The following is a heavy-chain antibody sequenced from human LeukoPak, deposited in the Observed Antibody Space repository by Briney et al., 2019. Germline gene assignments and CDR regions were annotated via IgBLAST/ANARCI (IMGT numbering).Heavy chain of an antibody. V-gene: IGHV4-39*01. CDR3: ARPAVVAATARGAFDI. D-gene: IGHD2-15*01. J-gene: IGHJ3*02. CDR2: IYYSGST. Sequence: SETLSLTCTVSGGSISSSSYYWGWIRQPPGKGLEWIGSIYYSGSTYYNPSLKSRVTISVDTSKNPFSLKLSSVTAADTAVYYCARPAVVAATARGAFDIWGQGTMVTVSS. CDR1: GGSISSSSYY.